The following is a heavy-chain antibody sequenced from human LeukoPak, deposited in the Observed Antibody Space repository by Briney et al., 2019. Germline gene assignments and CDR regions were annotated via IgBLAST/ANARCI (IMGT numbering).Heavy chain of an antibody. CDR1: GFTFSSYE. V-gene: IGHV3-48*03. J-gene: IGHJ3*02. CDR2: INGRGSTI. D-gene: IGHD6-13*01. Sequence: GGSLTLSCAASGFTFSSYEMNWLRQAPGKGLEWAAYINGRGSTIYYPYSVKGRFTISRANAKTSLYLKMHSLRAEDTAVYYCARVGYSSSWHTGSAFDIWGQGTMVTVSS. CDR3: ARVGYSSSWHTGSAFDI.